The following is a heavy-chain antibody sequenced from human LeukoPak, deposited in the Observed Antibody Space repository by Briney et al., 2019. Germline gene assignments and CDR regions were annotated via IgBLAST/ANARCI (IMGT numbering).Heavy chain of an antibody. D-gene: IGHD5-18*01. CDR1: GYRFTSYW. CDR3: ARHEAMDDY. J-gene: IGHJ4*02. Sequence: PGESLKIPFKGSGYRFTSYWISWVRPMPGKGLEWMGRIDPSDSYTNYSPSFQGHVTISADKSISTAYLQWSSLKASDTAMYYCARHEAMDDYWGQGTLVTVSS. CDR2: IDPSDSYT. V-gene: IGHV5-10-1*01.